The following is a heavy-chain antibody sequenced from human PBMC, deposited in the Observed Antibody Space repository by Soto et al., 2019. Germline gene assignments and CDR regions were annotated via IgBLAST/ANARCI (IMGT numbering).Heavy chain of an antibody. J-gene: IGHJ4*02. V-gene: IGHV3-30-3*01. CDR1: GFTFSSYA. CDR3: ARGGDMGSGYQSPFDY. D-gene: IGHD3-22*01. Sequence: GGSLRLSCAASGFTFSSYAMHWVRQAPGKGLEWEAVISYDGSNKYYADSVKGRFTISRDNSKNTLYLQMNSLRAEDTAVYYCARGGDMGSGYQSPFDYWGQGTLVTVSS. CDR2: ISYDGSNK.